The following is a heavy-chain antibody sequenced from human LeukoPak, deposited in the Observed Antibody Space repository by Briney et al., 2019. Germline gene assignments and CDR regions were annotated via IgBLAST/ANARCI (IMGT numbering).Heavy chain of an antibody. V-gene: IGHV3-48*03. CDR2: IDSSGNSI. D-gene: IGHD5-18*01. Sequence: GGSLRLSCVASGFTLRSYEMNWVRQAPGKGLEWVSYIDSSGNSISYAESVKGRFTISRDNAKNSLYLQMNSLRAEDTAVYYCARDGYSYGMVFDYWGQGTLVTVSS. CDR1: GFTLRSYE. J-gene: IGHJ4*02. CDR3: ARDGYSYGMVFDY.